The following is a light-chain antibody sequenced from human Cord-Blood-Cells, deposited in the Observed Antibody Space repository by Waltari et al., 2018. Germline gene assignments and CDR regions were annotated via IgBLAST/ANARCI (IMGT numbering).Light chain of an antibody. CDR3: QQSYSTLWT. Sequence: DIQMTQSPSSLSASVGDRVTITCRASQSISSYLNWYQQKPGKAPKLLIYAASSLQSGVPSRFSGSGSGTDFTLTICSLQPEDFATYYCQQSYSTLWTFGQGTKVESK. CDR1: QSISSY. V-gene: IGKV1-39*01. CDR2: AAS. J-gene: IGKJ1*01.